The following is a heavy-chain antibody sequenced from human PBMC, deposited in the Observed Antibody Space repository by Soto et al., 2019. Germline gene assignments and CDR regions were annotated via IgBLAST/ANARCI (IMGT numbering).Heavy chain of an antibody. Sequence: GASVKVSCKAPADTFTSYYIHWVRQALGQGLQWMGWINPNSGDTNYAERFQGRVTMTRDTSTSTAYMELSRLRSEDTAVYYCAAWPIAVAGDYYFDYWGQGTLVTVSS. V-gene: IGHV1-2*02. CDR1: ADTFTSYY. J-gene: IGHJ4*02. D-gene: IGHD6-19*01. CDR2: INPNSGDT. CDR3: AAWPIAVAGDYYFDY.